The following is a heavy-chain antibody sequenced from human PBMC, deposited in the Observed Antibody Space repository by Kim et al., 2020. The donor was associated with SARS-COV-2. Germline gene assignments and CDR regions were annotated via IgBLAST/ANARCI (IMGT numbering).Heavy chain of an antibody. V-gene: IGHV3-23*01. J-gene: IGHJ4*02. D-gene: IGHD2-15*01. CDR1: GFTFSSYA. CDR3: AKDVVVTPLKPYYFDY. CDR2: ISGSGGST. Sequence: GGSLRLSCAASGFTFSSYAMSWVRQAPGKGLEWVSAISGSGGSTYYADSVKGRFTISRDNSKNTLYLQMNSLRAEDTAVYYCAKDVVVTPLKPYYFDYWGQGTLVTVSS.